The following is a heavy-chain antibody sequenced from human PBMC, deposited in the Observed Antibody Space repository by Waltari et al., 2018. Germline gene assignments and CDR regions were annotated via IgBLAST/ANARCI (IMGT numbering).Heavy chain of an antibody. Sequence: QLQLQESGPGLVKPSETLSLTCTVSGGSISSSSYYWGWIRQPPGKGLEWIGSIYYRGSTYYNPTLKSRVTISVDTSKNQFSLKLSSVTAADTAVYYCARQAGSIAAAGFLYYYYYMDVWGKGTTVTVSS. J-gene: IGHJ6*03. V-gene: IGHV4-39*01. CDR2: IYYRGST. D-gene: IGHD6-13*01. CDR1: GGSISSSSYY. CDR3: ARQAGSIAAAGFLYYYYYMDV.